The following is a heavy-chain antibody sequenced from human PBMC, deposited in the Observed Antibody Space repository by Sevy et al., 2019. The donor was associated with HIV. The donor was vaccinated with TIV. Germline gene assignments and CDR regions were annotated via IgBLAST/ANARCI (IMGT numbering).Heavy chain of an antibody. CDR2: LFPGNSDV. CDR1: GYSFTAHW. J-gene: IGHJ3*01. V-gene: IGHV5-51*01. Sequence: GESLKISCQASGYSFTAHWIGWVRQMPGKGLGWMGILFPGNSDVRSFQGQVTVSVDRSTNTAYLQWGSLTASDSAIYYCASGGHLSLDAFDVWGLGTMVTVSS. D-gene: IGHD2-15*01. CDR3: ASGGHLSLDAFDV.